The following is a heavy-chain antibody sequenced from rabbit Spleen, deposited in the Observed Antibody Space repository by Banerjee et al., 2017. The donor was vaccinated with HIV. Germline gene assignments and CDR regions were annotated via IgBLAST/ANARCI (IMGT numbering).Heavy chain of an antibody. J-gene: IGHJ3*01. D-gene: IGHD8-1*01. CDR1: GFSFSSSDY. V-gene: IGHV1S40*01. CDR3: ARDTGSSFSSYGMDL. Sequence: QSLEESGGDLVKPGASLTLTCTASGFSFSSSDYMCWVRQAPGKGLEWISCIAAGSSGFTYSATWAKGRFTCSKTSSTTVTLQMTSLTVADTATYFCARDTGSSFSSYGMDLRGQGTLVTVS. CDR2: IAAGSSGFT.